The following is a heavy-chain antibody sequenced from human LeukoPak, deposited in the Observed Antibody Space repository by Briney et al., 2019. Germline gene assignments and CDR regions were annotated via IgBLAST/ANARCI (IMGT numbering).Heavy chain of an antibody. J-gene: IGHJ4*02. CDR2: IWNDGSNQ. D-gene: IGHD4-11*01. V-gene: IGHV3-33*06. CDR1: KFTFSHHG. Sequence: PGRSLRLSCAASKFTFSHHGMHWVRQAPGKGLEWVAVIWNDGSNQYYADSVKGRFTVSRDNSQNTLYLQMSSLRPEDTAVYYCAKDAQRGFDYSNSLENWGQGTLVTVSS. CDR3: AKDAQRGFDYSNSLEN.